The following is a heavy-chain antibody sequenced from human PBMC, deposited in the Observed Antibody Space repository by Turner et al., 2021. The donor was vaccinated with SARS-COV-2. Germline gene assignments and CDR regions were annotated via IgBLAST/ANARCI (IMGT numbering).Heavy chain of an antibody. CDR2: IIPIRGIA. CDR1: GGTFSSYA. J-gene: IGHJ6*02. V-gene: IGHV1-69*10. CDR3: ARDKMLAAMPTSGMDV. D-gene: IGHD2-2*01. Sequence: QVQLVQSGAEVKKPGSSVKVSCKASGGTFSSYAIDWGRQAPGQGLEWMGGIIPIRGIAKHAQKFQGRVTITADKSTSTAYMELSSLRSEDTAVYYCARDKMLAAMPTSGMDVWGQGTTVTVSS.